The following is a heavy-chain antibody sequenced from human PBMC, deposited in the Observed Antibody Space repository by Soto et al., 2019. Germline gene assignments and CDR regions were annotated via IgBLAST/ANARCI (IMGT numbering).Heavy chain of an antibody. CDR3: ARDPIYDCIWGSYPAH. CDR1: GFTFSSYW. V-gene: IGHV3-7*01. D-gene: IGHD3-16*02. J-gene: IGHJ4*02. CDR2: IKQDGSEK. Sequence: PGGSLRLSCAASGFTFSSYWMSWVRQAPGKGLEWVANIKQDGSEKYYVDSVKGRFTISRDNAKNSLYLQMNSLRAEDTAVYYCARDPIYDCIWGSYPAHWGQGTLVTVSS.